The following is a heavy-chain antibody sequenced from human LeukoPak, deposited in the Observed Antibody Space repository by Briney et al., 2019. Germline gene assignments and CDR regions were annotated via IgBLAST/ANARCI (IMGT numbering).Heavy chain of an antibody. CDR1: GFTFSSYG. J-gene: IGHJ6*02. CDR3: AKDWLGDPYYYGMDV. V-gene: IGHV3-30*18. Sequence: PGGSLRLSCAASGFTFSSYGMHWVRQAPGKGLEWVAVISYDGSNKYYADSVKGRFTISRDNSKNTLYLQMNSLRAEDTAVYYCAKDWLGDPYYYGMDVWGQGTTVTVS. CDR2: ISYDGSNK. D-gene: IGHD6-19*01.